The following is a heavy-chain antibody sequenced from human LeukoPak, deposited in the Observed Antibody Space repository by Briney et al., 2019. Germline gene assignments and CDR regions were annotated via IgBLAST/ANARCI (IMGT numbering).Heavy chain of an antibody. CDR1: GFTFSGDA. CDR2: ISGSGGST. V-gene: IGHV3-23*01. Sequence: GGSLRLSCAASGFTFSGDAMSWVREAPGKGLEWVSDISGSGGSTYYADSVKGRFTISRDNSKNTLYLQMNSLRAEDTAVYYCARDRIGGSGRFDYWGQGTLVTVSS. D-gene: IGHD3-10*01. CDR3: ARDRIGGSGRFDY. J-gene: IGHJ4*02.